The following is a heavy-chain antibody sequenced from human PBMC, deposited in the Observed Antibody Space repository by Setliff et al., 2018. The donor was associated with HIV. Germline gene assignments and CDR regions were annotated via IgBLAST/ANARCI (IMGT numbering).Heavy chain of an antibody. CDR2: LYHTGSN. J-gene: IGHJ2*01. CDR3: ARVPPFSGSNFSWYFDL. CDR1: GGFISDHY. Sequence: SETLSLTCTVSGGFISDHYWSWIRQPPGKGLEWLGSLYHTGSNNYNPSLKSRITVSVDRSKNQFSLKLTSVTAADAALYYCARVPPFSGSNFSWYFDLWGRGTLVTV. D-gene: IGHD1-26*01. V-gene: IGHV4-59*11.